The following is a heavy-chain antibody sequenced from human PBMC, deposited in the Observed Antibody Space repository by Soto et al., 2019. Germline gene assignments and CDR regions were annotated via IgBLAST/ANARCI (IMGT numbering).Heavy chain of an antibody. J-gene: IGHJ5*02. CDR2: IYHSGNT. CDR1: GDSISNYY. V-gene: IGHV4-59*01. CDR3: ASTGTRTGNNWFDP. D-gene: IGHD1-1*01. Sequence: SETLSLTCTVSGDSISNYYWSWIRQAPGKGLEWIGDIYHSGNTNYNPSLKSRVTISVDTSKSQFSLKLSSVTAADTAVYYCASTGTRTGNNWFDPWGQGTLVTVSS.